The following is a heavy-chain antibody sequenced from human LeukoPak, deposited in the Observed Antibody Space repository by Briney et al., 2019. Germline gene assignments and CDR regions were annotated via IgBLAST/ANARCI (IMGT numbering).Heavy chain of an antibody. CDR1: GGSFSGYY. CDR3: ARETRGSYSDAFDI. V-gene: IGHV4-34*01. D-gene: IGHD1-26*01. CDR2: INHSGST. Sequence: SETLSLTCAVYGGSFSGYYWSWIRQPPGKGLEWIGEINHSGSTNYNPSLKSRVTISVDTSKNQFSLKLSSVTTADTAVYYCARETRGSYSDAFDIWGQGTMVTVSS. J-gene: IGHJ3*02.